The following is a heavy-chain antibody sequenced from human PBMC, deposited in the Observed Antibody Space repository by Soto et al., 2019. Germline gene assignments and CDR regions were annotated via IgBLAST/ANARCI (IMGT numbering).Heavy chain of an antibody. CDR1: GFTSSSYE. CDR3: ARDVSGSFYVSGMNDDAYDL. D-gene: IGHD1-26*01. J-gene: IGHJ3*01. CDR2: ISISGRTI. Sequence: PGVSLRLSCAASGFTSSSYEMNWVRQAPGQGLERVAYISISGRTIYYADSVKGRFTISRDDAKSSLYLQMNSLRAGDTAVYYCARDVSGSFYVSGMNDDAYDLWGQGTLVTASS. V-gene: IGHV3-48*03.